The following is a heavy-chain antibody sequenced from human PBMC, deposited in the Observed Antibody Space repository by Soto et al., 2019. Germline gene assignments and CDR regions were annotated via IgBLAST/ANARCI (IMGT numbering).Heavy chain of an antibody. V-gene: IGHV3-23*01. Sequence: EVQLLESGGGLVQPGGSLRLSCAASGFTFSSYAMTWVRQAPGKGLEWVSAISGSGGSTYYADSVKGRFTISRDNSKNTLSRQMNSLRAEDTAVYYCAKGLRYYDFWSGSSPGQQLVPYWGQGTLVTVSS. CDR2: ISGSGGST. CDR3: AKGLRYYDFWSGSSPGQQLVPY. D-gene: IGHD3-3*01. CDR1: GFTFSSYA. J-gene: IGHJ4*02.